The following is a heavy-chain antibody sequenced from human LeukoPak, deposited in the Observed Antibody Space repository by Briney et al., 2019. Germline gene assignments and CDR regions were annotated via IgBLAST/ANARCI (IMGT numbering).Heavy chain of an antibody. D-gene: IGHD6-6*01. J-gene: IGHJ5*02. V-gene: IGHV4-39*02. CDR2: ISYSGST. CDR3: ARDRRLSSSSVWFDP. Sequence: PSETLSLTCTVSLASISSGNYYWAWIRQPPGKGLEWIGSISYSGSTQYNPSLKDRATISVDTSNNQFSLKLSSVTAADTAVYYCARDRRLSSSSVWFDPWGQGTLVTVSS. CDR1: LASISSGNYY.